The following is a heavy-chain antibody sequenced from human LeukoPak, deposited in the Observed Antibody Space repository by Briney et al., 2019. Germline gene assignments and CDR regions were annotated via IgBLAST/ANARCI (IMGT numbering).Heavy chain of an antibody. CDR2: INHSGST. CDR3: ARGRYVTTRGGAAAGFLDY. V-gene: IGHV4-34*01. Sequence: PSETLSLTCAVYGGSFIGFHWNWIRQPPGKGLEWIGDINHSGSTNYNPSLTSRVTISVDPSKNQFSLNLSSVTAADTAVYYCARGRYVTTRGGAAAGFLDYWGQGTLVTVST. J-gene: IGHJ4*02. CDR1: GGSFIGFH. D-gene: IGHD6-13*01.